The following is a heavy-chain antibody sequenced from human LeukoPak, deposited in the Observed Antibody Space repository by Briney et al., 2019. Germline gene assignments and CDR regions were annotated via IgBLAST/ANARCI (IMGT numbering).Heavy chain of an antibody. Sequence: PSQTLSLTCAVSGGSISSGGYSWSWIRQPPGKGLEWSGYIYHSGSTYYNPSLKSRVTISVDRSKNQFSLKLSSVTAADTAAYYCARNHLTGYFYYGMDVWGKRTTATVSS. J-gene: IGHJ6*04. D-gene: IGHD3-9*01. CDR2: IYHSGST. CDR1: GGSISSGGYS. V-gene: IGHV4-30-2*01. CDR3: ARNHLTGYFYYGMDV.